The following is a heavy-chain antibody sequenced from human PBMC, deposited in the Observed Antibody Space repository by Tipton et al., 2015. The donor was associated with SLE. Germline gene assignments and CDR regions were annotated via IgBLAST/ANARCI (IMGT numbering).Heavy chain of an antibody. Sequence: TLSLTCTVSGGSITGGNYCWTWIRQPAGKGLEWIGRIYTSGSTKYSPSLKSRVTISTNTSRNQFSLRLSSVTAADTAVYYCARHRVGATYYFDYWGQGTLVTVSS. CDR2: IYTSGST. CDR1: GGSITGGNYC. V-gene: IGHV4-61*02. J-gene: IGHJ4*02. D-gene: IGHD1-26*01. CDR3: ARHRVGATYYFDY.